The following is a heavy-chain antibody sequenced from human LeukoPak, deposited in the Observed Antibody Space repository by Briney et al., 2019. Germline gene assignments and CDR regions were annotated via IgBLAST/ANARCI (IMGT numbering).Heavy chain of an antibody. CDR2: IIPIFGTA. Sequence: GASVKVSCKASGGTFSSYAISWVRQAPGQGLEWMGGIIPIFGTANYAQKFQGRVTITADESTSTAYMELSSLRSEDTAVYYCVYGTWDYFDYWGQGTLVTVSS. CDR3: VYGTWDYFDY. J-gene: IGHJ4*02. V-gene: IGHV1-69*13. D-gene: IGHD2-8*01. CDR1: GGTFSSYA.